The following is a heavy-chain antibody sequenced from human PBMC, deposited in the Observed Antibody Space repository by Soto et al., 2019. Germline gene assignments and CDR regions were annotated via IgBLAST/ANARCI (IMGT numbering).Heavy chain of an antibody. Sequence: EVPLLESGGGLVQPGGSLRLSCAASGFTFSSYAMSWVRQAPGKGLEWVSAISGSGGSTYYADSVKGRFTISRDNSKNTLYLQMNSLRAEDTAVYYCAKDRLIGEELLGGDAFDIWGQGTMVTVSS. V-gene: IGHV3-23*01. J-gene: IGHJ3*02. CDR2: ISGSGGST. D-gene: IGHD1-26*01. CDR3: AKDRLIGEELLGGDAFDI. CDR1: GFTFSSYA.